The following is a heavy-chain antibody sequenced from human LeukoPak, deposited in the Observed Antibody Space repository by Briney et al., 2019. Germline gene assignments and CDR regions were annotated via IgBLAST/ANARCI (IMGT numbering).Heavy chain of an antibody. J-gene: IGHJ4*02. CDR1: GFTFSSYW. Sequence: GGSLRLSCAASGFTFSSYWMSWVRQAPGKGLEWVANIKQDGSEKYYVDSVKGRFTISRDNAKNSLYLQMNSLRAEDTAVYYCARAKVSGWYLFDYWGQGTLVTVSS. CDR2: IKQDGSEK. V-gene: IGHV3-7*04. D-gene: IGHD6-19*01. CDR3: ARAKVSGWYLFDY.